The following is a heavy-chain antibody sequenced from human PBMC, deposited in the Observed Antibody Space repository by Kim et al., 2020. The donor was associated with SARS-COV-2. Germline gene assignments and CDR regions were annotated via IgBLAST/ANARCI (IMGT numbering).Heavy chain of an antibody. D-gene: IGHD1-26*01. CDR3: ARDLLVGATSYGMDV. CDR2: IWYDGGNI. CDR1: GFTFSSYG. V-gene: IGHV3-33*01. J-gene: IGHJ6*02. Sequence: GGSLRLSCAASGFTFSSYGMHWVRQAPGKGLEWVAVIWYDGGNIYYADSVKGRFTISRDNSKNTLYLQMNSLRAEDTAVYYCARDLLVGATSYGMDVWGQGTTVSVSS.